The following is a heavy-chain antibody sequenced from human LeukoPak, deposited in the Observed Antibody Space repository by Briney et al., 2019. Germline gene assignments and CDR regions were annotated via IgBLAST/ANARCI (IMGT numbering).Heavy chain of an antibody. Sequence: GGSLRLSCATSGFTFRSYAMSWVRQAPGKGLERVSAITGGGGSTFYADSVKGRFTISRDNSKNTLYLEMSRLRSDDTAIYYCAKDIAQGYTFGTIEEDYWGQGTLVTVAS. D-gene: IGHD5-12*01. CDR3: AKDIAQGYTFGTIEEDY. CDR2: ITGGGGST. J-gene: IGHJ4*02. V-gene: IGHV3-23*01. CDR1: GFTFRSYA.